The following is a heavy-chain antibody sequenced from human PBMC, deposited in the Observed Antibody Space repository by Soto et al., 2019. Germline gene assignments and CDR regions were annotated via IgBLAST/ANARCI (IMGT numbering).Heavy chain of an antibody. D-gene: IGHD5-18*01. CDR1: GGSFSGYY. CDR3: ARGRVPDTAMVYFDY. J-gene: IGHJ4*02. V-gene: IGHV4-34*01. Sequence: PSETLSLTCAVYGGSFSGYYWSWIRQPPGKGLEWIGEINHSGSTNYNPSLKSRVTISVDTSKNQFSLKLTSVTAADTAVYYCARGRVPDTAMVYFDYWGQGTLVTVSS. CDR2: INHSGST.